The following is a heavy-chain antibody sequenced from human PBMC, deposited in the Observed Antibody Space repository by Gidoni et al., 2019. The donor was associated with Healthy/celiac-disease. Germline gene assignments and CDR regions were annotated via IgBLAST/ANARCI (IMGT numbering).Heavy chain of an antibody. CDR1: GFTLDDYA. Sequence: EVQLVESGGVVVQPGGSLRLSGSASGFTLDDYAMHWVRQSPGKGLECVSLISWDGGSTYYADSVKGRFTISRDNSKHSLYLQMNSLRAEDTALYYCAKALDILTGYAPDYWGQGTLVTVSS. CDR3: AKALDILTGYAPDY. D-gene: IGHD3-9*01. CDR2: ISWDGGST. V-gene: IGHV3-43D*04. J-gene: IGHJ4*02.